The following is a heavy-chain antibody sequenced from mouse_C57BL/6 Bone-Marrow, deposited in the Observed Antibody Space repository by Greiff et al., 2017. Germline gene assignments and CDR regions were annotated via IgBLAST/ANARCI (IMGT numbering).Heavy chain of an antibody. Sequence: QVQLQQPGAELVKPGASVKLSCTASGYTFTSYWMHWVKQTPGQGLEWIGMIHPNSGSTNYNEKFKSKATLTVDKSSSTAYMQLSSLTSEDSAVYYCAREGYYGQVAYWGQGTLVTVSA. J-gene: IGHJ3*01. CDR2: IHPNSGST. CDR3: AREGYYGQVAY. D-gene: IGHD1-1*01. CDR1: GYTFTSYW. V-gene: IGHV1-64*01.